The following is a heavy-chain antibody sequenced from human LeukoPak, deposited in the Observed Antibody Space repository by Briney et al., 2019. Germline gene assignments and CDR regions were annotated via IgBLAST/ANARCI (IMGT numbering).Heavy chain of an antibody. J-gene: IGHJ6*02. CDR1: GGTFSSYA. CDR2: IIPIFGTA. D-gene: IGHD1-26*01. CDR3: ARGGGWELLPYYYYYGMDV. V-gene: IGHV1-69*05. Sequence: SVKVSCKASGGTFSSYAISWVRQAPGQGLEWMGGIIPIFGTANYAQKFQGRVTITTDESTSTAYMELSSLRSEDTAVYYCARGGGWELLPYYYYYGMDVWGQGTTVTVSS.